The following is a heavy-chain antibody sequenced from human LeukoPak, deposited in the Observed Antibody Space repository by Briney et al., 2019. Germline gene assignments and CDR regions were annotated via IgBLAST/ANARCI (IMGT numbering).Heavy chain of an antibody. Sequence: GGSLRLSCAASGFTFTAYNMNWVRQAPGKGLEWVSGISWNSGSIGYADSVKGRFTISRDNAKNSLYLQMNSLRAEDTALYYCAKGYRKGRWLPLDYWGQGTLVTVSS. V-gene: IGHV3-9*01. CDR1: GFTFTAYN. CDR3: AKGYRKGRWLPLDY. D-gene: IGHD5-24*01. J-gene: IGHJ4*02. CDR2: ISWNSGSI.